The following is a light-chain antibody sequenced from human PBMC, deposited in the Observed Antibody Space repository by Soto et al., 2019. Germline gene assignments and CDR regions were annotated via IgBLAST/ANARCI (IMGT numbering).Light chain of an antibody. Sequence: EIVLTESPGTLSFSPRERSTLSCMASQNVDRNYLAWYQQKNGKAPRIIIFGASGRATGIPERLSGSGYGTDFTITISRMQNEDFEVYYCRQYGSLSWTFGHGTKVDIK. CDR1: QNVDRNY. V-gene: IGKV3-20*01. J-gene: IGKJ1*01. CDR3: RQYGSLSWT. CDR2: GAS.